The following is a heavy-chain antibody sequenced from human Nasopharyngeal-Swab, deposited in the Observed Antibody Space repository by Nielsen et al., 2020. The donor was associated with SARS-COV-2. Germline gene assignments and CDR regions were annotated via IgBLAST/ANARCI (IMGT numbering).Heavy chain of an antibody. Sequence: SETLSLTCTVSGDSLNSNYYWGWIRQPPGKGLEWIAIIYYTGTTYYNPSLKSRVTISVDTSKNQFSLKLNSATAADTAVYYCARWSSWYNWLDPWGQGTQVIVSS. CDR2: IYYTGTT. CDR1: GDSLNSNYY. V-gene: IGHV4-39*01. J-gene: IGHJ5*02. CDR3: ARWSSWYNWLDP. D-gene: IGHD6-13*01.